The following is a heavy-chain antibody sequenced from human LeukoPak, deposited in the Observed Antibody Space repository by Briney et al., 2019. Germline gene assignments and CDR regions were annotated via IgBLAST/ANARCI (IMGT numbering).Heavy chain of an antibody. CDR2: INHSGST. CDR3: ARGGRDHKPPYYFDY. J-gene: IGHJ4*02. D-gene: IGHD1-14*01. CDR1: GGSFSGYY. Sequence: PSETLSLTCAVYGGSFSGYYWSWIRQPPGKGLEWIGEINHSGSTNYNPSLKSRVTISVDTSKNQFSLKLSSVTAADTAVYYCARGGRDHKPPYYFDYWGQGTLVTVSS. V-gene: IGHV4-34*01.